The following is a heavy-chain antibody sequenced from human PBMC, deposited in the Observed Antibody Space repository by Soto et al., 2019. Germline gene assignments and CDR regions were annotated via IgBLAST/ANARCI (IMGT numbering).Heavy chain of an antibody. CDR2: IYDSGTT. Sequence: QVQLREWGPGLVRPSETLSLTCTVSGGSITGYYWSWIRQPPGKGLEWIVYIYDSGTTTYNAALKSRVTISADTSKNQFSLNLRSVTAADTAVYYCARRNYGEEGYFFDFWGQGLLVTVSS. D-gene: IGHD4-17*01. V-gene: IGHV4-59*08. J-gene: IGHJ4*02. CDR3: ARRNYGEEGYFFDF. CDR1: GGSITGYY.